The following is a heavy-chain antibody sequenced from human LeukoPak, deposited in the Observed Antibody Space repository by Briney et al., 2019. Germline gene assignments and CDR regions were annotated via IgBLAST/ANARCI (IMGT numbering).Heavy chain of an antibody. CDR1: GYSISRGYY. CDR3: ARDATVSYYYYMDV. J-gene: IGHJ6*03. CDR2: IYTSGST. Sequence: SETLSLTCGVSGYSISRGYYWAWIRQPAGKGLEWIGRIYTSGSTNYNPSLKSRVTMSVDTSKNQFSLKLSSVTAADTAVYYCARDATVSYYYYMDVWGKGTTVTVSS. D-gene: IGHD4-17*01. V-gene: IGHV4-4*07.